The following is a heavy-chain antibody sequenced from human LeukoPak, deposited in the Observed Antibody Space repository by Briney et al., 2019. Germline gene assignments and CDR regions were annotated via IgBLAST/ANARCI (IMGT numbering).Heavy chain of an antibody. J-gene: IGHJ4*02. V-gene: IGHV4-34*01. CDR3: AGRGEMAPRRKYYFDY. CDR1: GGSFSGYY. CDR2: INHSGST. D-gene: IGHD5-24*01. Sequence: PSETLSLTCAVYGGSFSGYYWSWIRQPPGKGLEWIGEINHSGSTNYNPSLKSRVTISVDTFKNQFSLKLSCVTAADTAVYYCAGRGEMAPRRKYYFDYWGQGTLVTVSS.